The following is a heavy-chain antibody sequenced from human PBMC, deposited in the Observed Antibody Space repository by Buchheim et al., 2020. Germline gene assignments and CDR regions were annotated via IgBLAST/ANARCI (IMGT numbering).Heavy chain of an antibody. CDR2: ISYDGSNK. D-gene: IGHD5-24*01. CDR3: ARGVQRWLQLSGHIDY. CDR1: GFTFSSYA. Sequence: QVQLVESGGGVVQPGRSLRLSCAASGFTFSSYAMHWVRQAPGKGLEWVAVISYDGSNKYYADSVKGRFTISSDNSKNTLYLQMNSLRAEDTAVYYCARGVQRWLQLSGHIDYWGQGTL. J-gene: IGHJ4*02. V-gene: IGHV3-30*04.